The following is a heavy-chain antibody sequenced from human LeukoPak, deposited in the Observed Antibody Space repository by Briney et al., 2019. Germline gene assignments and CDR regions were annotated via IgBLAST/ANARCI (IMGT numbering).Heavy chain of an antibody. CDR3: ARDPAVAGEENFPH. D-gene: IGHD6-19*01. J-gene: IGHJ1*01. Sequence: PSETLSLTCTVSGGSISRNGDSWGWIRQPPGKGLEWIGSIYYSGTTHYTPSLKSRVTMSIDTSKNQFSMKLMSVTAADTAVYFCARDPAVAGEENFPHWGQGTLVAVSS. CDR1: GGSISRNGDS. V-gene: IGHV4-39*07. CDR2: IYYSGTT.